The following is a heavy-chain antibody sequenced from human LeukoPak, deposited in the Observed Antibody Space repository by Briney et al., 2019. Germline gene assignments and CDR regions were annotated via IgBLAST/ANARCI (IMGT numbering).Heavy chain of an antibody. V-gene: IGHV4-30-4*08. CDR2: IYYSGST. CDR1: GGSISSGDYY. J-gene: IGHJ3*02. CDR3: ARDRDGYNFRAFDI. Sequence: SQTLSLTCTVSGGSISSGDYYWSWIRQPPGECLEWIGYIYYSGSTYYNPSLKSRVTISVDTSKNQFSLKLSSVTAADTAVYYCARDRDGYNFRAFDIWGQGTMVTVSS. D-gene: IGHD5-24*01.